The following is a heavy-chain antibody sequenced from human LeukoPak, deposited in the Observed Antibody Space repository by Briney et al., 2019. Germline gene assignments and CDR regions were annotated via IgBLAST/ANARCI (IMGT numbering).Heavy chain of an antibody. D-gene: IGHD2-2*01. V-gene: IGHV4-34*01. CDR1: GGSFSGYY. J-gene: IGHJ4*02. Sequence: SETLSLTCAVYGGSFSGYYWSWIRQPPGKGLEWVGEINHSGSTNYNPSPKSRVTISVDTSKNQFSLKLSSVTAADTAVYYCARGNRYCSSTSCYYFDYWGQGTLVTVSS. CDR2: INHSGST. CDR3: ARGNRYCSSTSCYYFDY.